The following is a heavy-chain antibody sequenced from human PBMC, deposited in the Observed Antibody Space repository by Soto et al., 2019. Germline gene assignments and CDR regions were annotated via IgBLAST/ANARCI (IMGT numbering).Heavy chain of an antibody. CDR2: IYDSGST. J-gene: IGHJ5*02. Sequence: QVQLQESGPGLVQPSGTLSLTCAVSGGSISSSNWWSWVRQPPGKGLEWIGEIYDSGSTNYNPSLKRRVSISLDKSTNQSSLKLTSVTAADTAVYYCARDNRPIPQVGATPWFDPWGQGTLVTVSS. CDR3: ARDNRPIPQVGATPWFDP. V-gene: IGHV4-4*02. CDR1: GGSISSSNW. D-gene: IGHD1-26*01.